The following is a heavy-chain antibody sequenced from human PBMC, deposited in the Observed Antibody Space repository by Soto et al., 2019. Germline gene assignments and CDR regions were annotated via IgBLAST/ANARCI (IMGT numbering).Heavy chain of an antibody. CDR1: GFTFSSYD. D-gene: IGHD1-7*01. CDR2: IGTAGDT. Sequence: GGSLRLSCAASGFTFSSYDMHWVRQATGKGLEWVSAIGTAGDTYYPGSVKGRFTISRENAKNSLYLQMNSLRSEDTAVYYCARWEAITGTTIPGAFDIWGQGTMVTVSS. J-gene: IGHJ3*02. V-gene: IGHV3-13*01. CDR3: ARWEAITGTTIPGAFDI.